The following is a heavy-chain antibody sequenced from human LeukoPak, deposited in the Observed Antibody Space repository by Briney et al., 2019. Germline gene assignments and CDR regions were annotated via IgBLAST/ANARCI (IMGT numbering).Heavy chain of an antibody. J-gene: IGHJ4*02. CDR3: TRHYYDSSRTRGYFDY. CDR1: GFTFSSYS. CDR2: ISSSSSYI. Sequence: PGGSLRLSCAASGFTFSSYSMNWVRQAPGKGLEWVSSISSSSSYIYYADSVKGRFTISRDNAKNSLYLQMNSLRAEDTAVYYCTRHYYDSSRTRGYFDYWGQGTLVTVSS. V-gene: IGHV3-21*01. D-gene: IGHD3-22*01.